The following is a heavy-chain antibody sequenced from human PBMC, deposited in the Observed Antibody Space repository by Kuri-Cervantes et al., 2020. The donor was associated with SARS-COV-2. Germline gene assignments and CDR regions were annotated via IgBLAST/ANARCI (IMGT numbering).Heavy chain of an antibody. D-gene: IGHD1-26*01. V-gene: IGHV1-8*02. CDR1: GYTFTNND. J-gene: IGHJ4*02. CDR3: ALGSGSFRGMGYFDY. Sequence: ASVKVSCKASGYTFTNNDINWVRQASGQGLEWMGWMNPDTGNAGYAQKLQGRVTMTTDTSTSTAYMELRSLRSDDTAVYYCALGSGSFRGMGYFDYWGQGTLVTVSS. CDR2: MNPDTGNA.